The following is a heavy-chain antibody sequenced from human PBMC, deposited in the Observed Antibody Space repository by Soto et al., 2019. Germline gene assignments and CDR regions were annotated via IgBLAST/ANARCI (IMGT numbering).Heavy chain of an antibody. CDR2: IIPIFGTA. V-gene: IGHV1-69*06. CDR1: GGTFSSYA. D-gene: IGHD4-17*01. Sequence: ASVKVSCKASGGTFSSYAISWVRQAPGQGLEWMGGIIPIFGTANYAQKFQGRVTITADKSTSTVYMELSRLRSEDTAVYYCASPYGGNSHDYYGMDVWGQGTTVTVSX. CDR3: ASPYGGNSHDYYGMDV. J-gene: IGHJ6*02.